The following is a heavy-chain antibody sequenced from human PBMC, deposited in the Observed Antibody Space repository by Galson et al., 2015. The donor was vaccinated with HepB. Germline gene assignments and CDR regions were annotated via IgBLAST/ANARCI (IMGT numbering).Heavy chain of an antibody. CDR3: ATRIAVADFDY. CDR1: GFTVSSNY. CDR2: IYSGGST. V-gene: IGHV3-66*04. D-gene: IGHD6-19*01. Sequence: SLRLSCAASGFTVSSNYMSWVRQAPGKGLEWVSVIYSGGSTYYADSVKGRFTISRDNSKNTLYLQMNGLRVEDTAVYYCATRIAVADFDYWGQGTLVTVSP. J-gene: IGHJ4*02.